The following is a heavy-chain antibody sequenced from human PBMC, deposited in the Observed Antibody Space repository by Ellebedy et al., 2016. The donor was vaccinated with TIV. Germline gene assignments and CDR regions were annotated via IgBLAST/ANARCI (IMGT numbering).Heavy chain of an antibody. J-gene: IGHJ5*02. CDR3: ARDLEDYYGSGSYYNWFDP. Sequence: MPSETLSLTCTVSGGSISSYYWSWIRQPPGKGLEWIGYIYYSGSTNYNPSLKSRVTMSVDTSKNQFSLKLSSVTAADTAVYYCARDLEDYYGSGSYYNWFDPWGQGTLVTVSS. V-gene: IGHV4-59*12. CDR2: IYYSGST. CDR1: GGSISSYY. D-gene: IGHD3-10*01.